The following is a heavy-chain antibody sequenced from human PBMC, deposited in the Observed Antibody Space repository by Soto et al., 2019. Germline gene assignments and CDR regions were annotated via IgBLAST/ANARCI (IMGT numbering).Heavy chain of an antibody. J-gene: IGHJ6*03. V-gene: IGHV4-34*01. CDR3: ARMGKYYCSSTSCYSGYYYYYYMDV. CDR1: GGSFSGYY. CDR2: INHSGST. Sequence: PSETLSLTCAVYGGSFSGYYWSWIRQPPGKGLEWIGEINHSGSTNYNPSLKSRVTISVDTSKNQFSLKLSSVTAADTAVYYCARMGKYYCSSTSCYSGYYYYYYMDVWGKGTTVTVSS. D-gene: IGHD2-2*01.